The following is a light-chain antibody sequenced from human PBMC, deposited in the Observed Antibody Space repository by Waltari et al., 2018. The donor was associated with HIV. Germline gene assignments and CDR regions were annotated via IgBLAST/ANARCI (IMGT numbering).Light chain of an antibody. V-gene: IGKV3-20*01. CDR1: QSVSSSY. J-gene: IGKJ3*01. CDR2: GAS. Sequence: EIVLTQSPGTLSLSPGERATLSCRASQSVSSSYLTWYQQKPGRAPTLLFYGASNRATGIPDRFSGSGSGTDFTLTISRLEPEDFAVYYCQQYGRSPFTFGPGTKVDIK. CDR3: QQYGRSPFT.